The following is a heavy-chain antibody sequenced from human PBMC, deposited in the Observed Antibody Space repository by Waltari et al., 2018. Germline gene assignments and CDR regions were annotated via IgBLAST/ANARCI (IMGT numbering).Heavy chain of an antibody. CDR3: ARDLSVGATTAEYFQH. V-gene: IGHV1-2*02. J-gene: IGHJ1*01. CDR2: INPNRWGT. CDR1: GYTFTGSY. D-gene: IGHD1-26*01. Sequence: QVQLVQSGAEVKKPGASVKVSCKASGYTFTGSYMHWVRQAPGKGLVGLGGINPNRWGTNYAQKVQGRVTRTRDTSISTAYMELSRLRSDDTAVYYCARDLSVGATTAEYFQHWGQGTLVTVSS.